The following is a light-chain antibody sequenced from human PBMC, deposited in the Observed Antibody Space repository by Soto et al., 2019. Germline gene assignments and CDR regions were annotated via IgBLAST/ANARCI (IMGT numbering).Light chain of an antibody. Sequence: EIVMTQSPATLSVSPGESATLSCRASQSIGITVAWYRQKPGQAPRLLMYGPSTRVTGIPARFSGSGSGTEFTLPISSLQSEDFAIYYCQQYNNWLRGTFGQGTKLEIK. CDR2: GPS. CDR1: QSIGIT. J-gene: IGKJ2*02. CDR3: QQYNNWLRGT. V-gene: IGKV3-15*01.